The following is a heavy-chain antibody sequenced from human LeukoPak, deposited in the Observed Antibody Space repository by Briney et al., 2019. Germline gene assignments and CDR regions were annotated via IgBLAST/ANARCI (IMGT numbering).Heavy chain of an antibody. J-gene: IGHJ5*02. V-gene: IGHV3-23*01. CDR2: ISGSGGST. CDR3: ANRSLGYCSSTSCYEGGWFDP. D-gene: IGHD2-2*01. Sequence: PGGSLRLSCAASGFTFSSYAMSWVRQAPGKGLEWVSAISGSGGSTYYADSVKGRFTISRDNSKNTLYLQMNSLRAEDTAIYYCANRSLGYCSSTSCYEGGWFDPWGQGTLVTASS. CDR1: GFTFSSYA.